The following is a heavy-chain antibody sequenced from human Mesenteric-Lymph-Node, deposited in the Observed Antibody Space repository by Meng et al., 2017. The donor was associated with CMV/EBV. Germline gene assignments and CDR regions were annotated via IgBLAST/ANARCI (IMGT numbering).Heavy chain of an antibody. CDR3: VRGSGWYQIPGDFDY. Sequence: GSLRLSCAVYGGSFSGYYWSWIRQPPGKGLEWIGEINHSGSTNYNPSLKSRVTISVDTSKNQFSLKLGSVTAADTAVYYCVRGSGWYQIPGDFDYWGQGTLVTVSS. CDR1: GGSFSGYY. D-gene: IGHD6-19*01. V-gene: IGHV4-34*01. J-gene: IGHJ4*02. CDR2: INHSGST.